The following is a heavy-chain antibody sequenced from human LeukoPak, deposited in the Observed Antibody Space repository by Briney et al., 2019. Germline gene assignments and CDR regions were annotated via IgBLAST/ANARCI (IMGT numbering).Heavy chain of an antibody. D-gene: IGHD3-3*01. Sequence: GGSLRLSCAASGFTFSSYWMHWVRQAPGKGLVWVSRINSDGSSTSYADSVKGRFTISRDNAKNTLYLQMNSLRAEDTAVYYCARGGEYYDFWSGYYCDYWGQGTLATVSS. CDR1: GFTFSSYW. J-gene: IGHJ4*02. CDR3: ARGGEYYDFWSGYYCDY. CDR2: INSDGSST. V-gene: IGHV3-74*01.